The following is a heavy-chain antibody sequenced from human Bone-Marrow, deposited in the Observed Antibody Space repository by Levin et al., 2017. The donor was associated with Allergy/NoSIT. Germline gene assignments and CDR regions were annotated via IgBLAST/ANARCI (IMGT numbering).Heavy chain of an antibody. Sequence: GESLKISCKASGYNLTNYWIGWVRQMPGKGLQWMGIIYPGDSYTRYSPSFQGQVTISVDTSISTAYLQWSSLKASDGAMYYCARRRGRDGYRDAFDFWGQGTVVTVSS. CDR3: ARRRGRDGYRDAFDF. CDR2: IYPGDSYT. V-gene: IGHV5-51*01. J-gene: IGHJ3*01. D-gene: IGHD5-24*01. CDR1: GYNLTNYW.